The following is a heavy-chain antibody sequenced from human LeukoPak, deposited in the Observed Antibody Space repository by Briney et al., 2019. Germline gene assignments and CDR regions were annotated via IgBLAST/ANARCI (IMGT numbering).Heavy chain of an antibody. J-gene: IGHJ4*02. Sequence: ASVKVFCKASGYTFTSYGISWVRQAPGQGLEWMGWHSAYNGNTNYAQKLQGRVTMTTDTSTRPAYMERRSLRSDDTAVYYCARDWGIYCYFYYCGQGTLVTVSS. D-gene: IGHD3-16*01. V-gene: IGHV1-18*01. CDR3: ARDWGIYCYFYY. CDR2: HSAYNGNT. CDR1: GYTFTSYG.